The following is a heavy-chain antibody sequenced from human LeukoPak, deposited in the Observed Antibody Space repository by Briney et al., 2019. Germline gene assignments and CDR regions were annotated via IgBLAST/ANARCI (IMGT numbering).Heavy chain of an antibody. J-gene: IGHJ4*02. Sequence: ASVKVSCKVSGYTLTELSMHWVRQAPGKGLEWMGGFDPEDGETIYAQKFQGRVTMTEDTSTDTAYMELSSLRSEDTAVYYCATFGYDSNYFDYWGQGTLVTVSS. D-gene: IGHD3-22*01. CDR2: FDPEDGET. V-gene: IGHV1-24*01. CDR1: GYTLTELS. CDR3: ATFGYDSNYFDY.